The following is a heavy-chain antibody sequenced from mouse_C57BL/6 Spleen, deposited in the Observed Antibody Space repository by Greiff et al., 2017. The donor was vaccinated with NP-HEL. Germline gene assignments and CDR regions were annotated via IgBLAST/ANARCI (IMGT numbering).Heavy chain of an antibody. CDR2: IHPNSGST. J-gene: IGHJ2*01. CDR1: GYTFTSYW. D-gene: IGHD1-1*01. Sequence: QVQLQQPGAELVKPGASVKLSCKASGYTFTSYWMHWVKQRPGQGLEWIGMIHPNSGSTNYNEKFKSKATLTVDKSSSTAYMQLSSLTSEDSAVYYCARSRATVVRDYWGQGTTLTVSS. V-gene: IGHV1-64*01. CDR3: ARSRATVVRDY.